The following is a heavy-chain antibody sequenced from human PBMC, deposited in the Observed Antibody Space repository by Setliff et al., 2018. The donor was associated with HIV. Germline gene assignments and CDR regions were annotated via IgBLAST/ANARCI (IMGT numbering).Heavy chain of an antibody. CDR2: ISSSGNT. Sequence: PSETLSLTCTVSGGSISSTSYYWGWIRQPPGTGLEWIGSISSSGNTYYNPSLKSRVTTSVDTPKNQFSLKLSSVTAADTAVYYCARSRTNWFDPWGQGTLVTVSS. V-gene: IGHV4-39*01. J-gene: IGHJ5*02. CDR3: ARSRTNWFDP. CDR1: GGSISSTSYY.